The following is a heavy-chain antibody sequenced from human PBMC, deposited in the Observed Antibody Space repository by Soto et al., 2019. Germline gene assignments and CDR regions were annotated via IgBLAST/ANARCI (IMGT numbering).Heavy chain of an antibody. CDR1: GFTFSNYA. V-gene: IGHV3-30*09. Sequence: QVQLVESGAGVVQPGRSLRLSCAASGFTFSNYAIHWVRQAPGKGLEWLALISSAGSNRYYADSVMGRFAISRDNSKSTSYLQMNSLRTEDTAVYFCAREAESVVGASYYYFYGMDVWGQGTTVTVSS. CDR2: ISSAGSNR. CDR3: AREAESVVGASYYYFYGMDV. J-gene: IGHJ6*02. D-gene: IGHD1-26*01.